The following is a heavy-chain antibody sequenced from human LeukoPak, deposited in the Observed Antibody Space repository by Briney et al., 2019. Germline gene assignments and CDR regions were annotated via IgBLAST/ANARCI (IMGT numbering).Heavy chain of an antibody. D-gene: IGHD3-9*01. CDR1: VGSISGHY. J-gene: IGHJ4*02. Sequence: SETLSLTCSVCVGSISGHYWSWIRLPPGKGLEWIGYIHASGSTHYNSSLKSRVTILLDTSKNQFTLEVISLTAADTAVYYCARRFFDQDFFDYWGQGTLVTVSS. CDR3: ARRFFDQDFFDY. CDR2: IHASGST. V-gene: IGHV4-4*09.